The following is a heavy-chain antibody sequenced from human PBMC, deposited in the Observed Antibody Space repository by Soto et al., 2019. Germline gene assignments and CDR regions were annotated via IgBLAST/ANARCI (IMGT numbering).Heavy chain of an antibody. CDR1: GGSISSGGYY. Sequence: QVQLQESGPGLVKPSQTLSLTCTVSGGSISSGGYYWSWIRQHPGKGLEWIGYIFYSGSTYYNPSLXSXAXIXXDTSKNQFSLKLSSVTAADTAVYYRARAPGDYFDYWGQGTLVTVSS. J-gene: IGHJ4*02. V-gene: IGHV4-31*03. CDR2: IFYSGST. CDR3: ARAPGDYFDY.